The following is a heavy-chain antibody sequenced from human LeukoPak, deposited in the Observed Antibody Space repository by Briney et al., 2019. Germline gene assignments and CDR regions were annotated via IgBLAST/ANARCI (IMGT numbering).Heavy chain of an antibody. CDR3: ASDTIDFWSGYSNSY. J-gene: IGHJ4*02. Sequence: GGSLRLSCAASGFTFSTYSMNWVRQAPGKGLEWVSSISSSSSYIFYADSVKGRFTISRDNSKNTLYLQMNSLRAEDTAVYYCASDTIDFWSGYSNSYWGQGTLVTVSS. CDR1: GFTFSTYS. CDR2: ISSSSSYI. D-gene: IGHD3-3*01. V-gene: IGHV3-21*04.